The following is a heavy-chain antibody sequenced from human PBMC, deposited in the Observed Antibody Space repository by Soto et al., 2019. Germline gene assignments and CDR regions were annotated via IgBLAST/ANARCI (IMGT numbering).Heavy chain of an antibody. CDR2: IHKSGST. CDR3: AIHVTPRYGADYFDH. J-gene: IGHJ4*02. D-gene: IGHD3-16*01. V-gene: IGHV4-39*01. Sequence: QVQLQESGPGLVQPSETLSLTCTVSGGSVSNSDYYWGWIRQPPGTGVEWIGTIHKSGSTYYNPSHKSQVTISLDMSQNEFSLRLSSATAADTAVYYCAIHVTPRYGADYFDHWGQGILVTVSS. CDR1: GGSVSNSDYY.